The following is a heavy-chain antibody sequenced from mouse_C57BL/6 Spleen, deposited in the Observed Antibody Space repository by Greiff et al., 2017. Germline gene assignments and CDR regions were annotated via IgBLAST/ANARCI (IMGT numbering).Heavy chain of an antibody. Sequence: EVKLMESGGGLVKPGGSLKLSCAASGFTFSSYAMSWVRQTPEKRLEWVATFSDGGSYTYYPDNVKGRFTISRDNAKNNLYLQMSHLKSEDTAMYYCSRNIWDGYFDYWGQGATLTVSS. V-gene: IGHV5-4*03. D-gene: IGHD4-1*01. J-gene: IGHJ2*01. CDR1: GFTFSSYA. CDR2: FSDGGSYT. CDR3: SRNIWDGYFDY.